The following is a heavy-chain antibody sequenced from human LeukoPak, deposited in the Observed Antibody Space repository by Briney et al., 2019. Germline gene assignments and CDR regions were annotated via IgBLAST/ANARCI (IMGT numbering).Heavy chain of an antibody. V-gene: IGHV4-4*09. CDR1: GGSISSYY. J-gene: IGHJ4*02. D-gene: IGHD6-13*01. Sequence: PSETLSLTCTVSGGSISSYYWSWIRQPPGKGLEWIGYIYTSGSTNYNPSLKSRVTISVDTSKNQFSLELSSVTAADTAVYYCASYSSSWYGVYWGQGTLVTVSS. CDR2: IYTSGST. CDR3: ASYSSSWYGVY.